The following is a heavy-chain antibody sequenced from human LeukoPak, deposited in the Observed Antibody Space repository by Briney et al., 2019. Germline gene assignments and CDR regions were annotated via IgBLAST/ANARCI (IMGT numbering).Heavy chain of an antibody. V-gene: IGHV4-59*01. CDR1: GGSIRNYY. J-gene: IGHJ3*02. CDR3: ALDSSGWSDDSFDI. D-gene: IGHD6-13*01. CDR2: VSNSGST. Sequence: PSETLSLTCSVSGGSIRNYYWTWIRQPPGKGLEWIGHVSNSGSTKYNPSLKSRVTISIDTSKKHFSLNLNSVTAADTAIYYCALDSSGWSDDSFDIWGQGTMVTVSS.